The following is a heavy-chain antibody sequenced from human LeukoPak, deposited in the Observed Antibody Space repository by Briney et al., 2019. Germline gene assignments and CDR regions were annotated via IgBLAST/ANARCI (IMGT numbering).Heavy chain of an antibody. Sequence: GGSLRLSCAASGFTVSSNYMSWVRQAPGKGLEWVSVIYSGGSTYYADSVKGRFTISRDNSKNTLYLQMNSLRAEDTAVNYCAREGYSYGYDAFDIWGQGTMVTVSS. J-gene: IGHJ3*02. D-gene: IGHD5-18*01. CDR2: IYSGGST. CDR3: AREGYSYGYDAFDI. V-gene: IGHV3-66*01. CDR1: GFTVSSNY.